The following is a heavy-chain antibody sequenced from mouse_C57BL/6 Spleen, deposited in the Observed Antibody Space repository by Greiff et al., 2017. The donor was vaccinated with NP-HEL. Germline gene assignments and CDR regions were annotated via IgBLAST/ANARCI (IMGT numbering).Heavy chain of an antibody. CDR2: INPYNGGT. V-gene: IGHV1-19*01. D-gene: IGHD4-1*01. CDR3: ARSNWDTYYAMDY. J-gene: IGHJ4*01. Sequence: EVQLHQSGPVLVKPGASVKMSCKASGYTFTDYYMNWVKQSHGKSLEWIGVINPYNGGTSYNQKFKGKATLTVDKSSSTAYMELNSLTSEDSAVYYCARSNWDTYYAMDYWGQGTSVTVSS. CDR1: GYTFTDYY.